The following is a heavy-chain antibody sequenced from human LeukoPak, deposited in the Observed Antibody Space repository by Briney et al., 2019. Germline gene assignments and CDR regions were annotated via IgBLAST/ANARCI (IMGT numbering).Heavy chain of an antibody. Sequence: GRSLRLSCAASGFIFSSFAMHWVRQAPGKGLEWVAGMSYHGSHTYFADSVKGRFSISRDDSKNTLYLRMNSLRVEDTAVYFCARDPERLAQGYFDVWGRGTLVTVSP. CDR2: MSYHGSHT. CDR3: ARDPERLAQGYFDV. J-gene: IGHJ2*01. CDR1: GFIFSSFA. V-gene: IGHV3-30*04.